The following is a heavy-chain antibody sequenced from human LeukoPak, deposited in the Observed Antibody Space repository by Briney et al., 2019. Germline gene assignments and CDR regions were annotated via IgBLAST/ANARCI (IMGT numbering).Heavy chain of an antibody. D-gene: IGHD1-26*01. CDR1: GFTFSNYW. CDR2: IKQDASQE. CDR3: ARGLVSGSQRGYFDY. V-gene: IGHV3-7*01. Sequence: GGSLRLSCVASGFTFSNYWMQWVRQAPGKGPEWVAHIKQDASQEDHVDSVKGRFTISRDNSKNTLYLQTNSLRTDDTAVYYCARGLVSGSQRGYFDYWGHGALVTVSS. J-gene: IGHJ4*01.